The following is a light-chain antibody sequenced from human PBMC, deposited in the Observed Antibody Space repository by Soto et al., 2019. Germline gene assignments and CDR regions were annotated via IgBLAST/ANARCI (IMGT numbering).Light chain of an antibody. Sequence: EIVLTQSPGTLSLSPGERATLSCRASQSVSSTYLAWYQQQPGQAPRLLIYDASNRATGIPARFSGSGSRTDFTLTISRLEPEDFAVYYCHQYGSSPPWTFGQGTKVDNK. CDR2: DAS. J-gene: IGKJ1*01. CDR1: QSVSSTY. CDR3: HQYGSSPPWT. V-gene: IGKV3-20*01.